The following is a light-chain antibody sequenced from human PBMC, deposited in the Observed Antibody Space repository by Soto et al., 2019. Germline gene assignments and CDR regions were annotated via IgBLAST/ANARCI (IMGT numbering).Light chain of an antibody. CDR3: LQPNTFPLT. J-gene: IGKJ4*01. CDR2: AAS. CDR1: QDISTW. Sequence: DIQMTQSPSSVSASVGDRVTITCRASQDISTWLAWYQQKPGTAPKLLIYAASTLQTGVPSRFSGSGSGTYFTLTINSLQPEDFATYYCLQPNTFPLTFGGGTKVEI. V-gene: IGKV1-12*01.